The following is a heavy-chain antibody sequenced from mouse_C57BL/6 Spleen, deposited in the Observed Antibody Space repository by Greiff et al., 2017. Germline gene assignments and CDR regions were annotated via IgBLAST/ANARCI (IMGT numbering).Heavy chain of an antibody. CDR1: GYAFTNYL. J-gene: IGHJ2*01. Sequence: QVQLQQSGAELVRPGTSVKVSCKASGYAFTNYLREWIKQRHGQGLEWIGVINPGSGGTNYNEKFKGKAKLTAAKSSSTAYMQLSSLTSEDSAVYFCARDGNYDYWGQGTTLTVSS. V-gene: IGHV1-54*01. CDR3: ARDGNYDY. CDR2: INPGSGGT. D-gene: IGHD2-1*01.